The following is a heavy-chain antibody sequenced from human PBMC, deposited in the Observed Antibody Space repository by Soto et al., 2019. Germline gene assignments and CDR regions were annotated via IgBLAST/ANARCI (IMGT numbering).Heavy chain of an antibody. J-gene: IGHJ1*01. V-gene: IGHV3-23*01. CDR2: ISGSDGKT. Sequence: GGSLRLSCAASGFSFGSYALSWVRQAPGKGLEWVSTISGSDGKTFYADSVKGRFSISRDTSQSTLYLQMNSLRADDTAMYYCARWSYLNYWGQGTRVTVSS. CDR3: ARWSYLNY. D-gene: IGHD3-10*01. CDR1: GFSFGSYA.